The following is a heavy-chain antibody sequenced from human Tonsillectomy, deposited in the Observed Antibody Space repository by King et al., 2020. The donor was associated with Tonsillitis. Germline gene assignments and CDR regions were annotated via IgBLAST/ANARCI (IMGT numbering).Heavy chain of an antibody. V-gene: IGHV1-2*02. CDR1: GYTFTGYY. J-gene: IGHJ6*03. D-gene: IGHD4-17*01. Sequence: QLVQSGAEVKKPGASVRVSCKASGYTFTGYYIHWVRQAPGQGLEWMGWTNLDSGGTNYAQKLQGRVTITRDTAISTAYMELSRLNSDDTAVYYCASSFSNDYGNLWYYFYYMDVWATGPRSPSP. CDR3: ASSFSNDYGNLWYYFYYMDV. CDR2: TNLDSGGT.